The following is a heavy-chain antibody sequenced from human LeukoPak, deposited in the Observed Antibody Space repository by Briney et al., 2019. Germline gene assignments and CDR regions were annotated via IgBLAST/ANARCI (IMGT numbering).Heavy chain of an antibody. D-gene: IGHD5-12*01. CDR1: QFSFISHS. V-gene: IGHV3-21*06. CDR3: VRLRRNGHTSGYYYYYDY. Sequence: GGSLRLSCAASQFSFISHSLNCVRQAPGRGLEWVASINKGATHTYYADSMRGRFTVSIDDAKNSLFLQMHSLSAEDTAVYYCVRLRRNGHTSGYYYYYDYWGRGTLGTVSS. J-gene: IGHJ4*02. CDR2: INKGATHT.